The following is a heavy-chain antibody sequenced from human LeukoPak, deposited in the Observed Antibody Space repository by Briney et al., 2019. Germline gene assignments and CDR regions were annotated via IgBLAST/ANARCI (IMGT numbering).Heavy chain of an antibody. CDR2: ISAYNGNT. CDR1: GYTFTSYG. J-gene: IGHJ4*02. D-gene: IGHD2-2*01. V-gene: IGHV1-18*01. CDR3: ARVGAYCSSSSCFDY. Sequence: ASVKVSCKTSGYTFTSYGISWVRQAPGQGLEWMGWISAYNGNTDYAQNLQDRVTMTTDTSTSTAYMEPRSLRSDDTAVYYCARVGAYCSSSSCFDYWDQGTLVTVSS.